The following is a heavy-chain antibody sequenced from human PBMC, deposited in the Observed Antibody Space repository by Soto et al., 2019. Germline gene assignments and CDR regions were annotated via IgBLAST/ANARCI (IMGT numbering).Heavy chain of an antibody. J-gene: IGHJ4*02. CDR1: GGSISSCGYY. Sequence: PSETLSLTCTVSGGSISSCGYYWSWIRQHPGKGLEWIGYIYDSGSPNYNPSLKSRVTISLDTSKNQFSLKVNSVTAADTAVYYCARFPPADLIVAPRNMGDYWGQGTLVTVSS. CDR2: IYDSGSP. CDR3: ARFPPADLIVAPRNMGDY. V-gene: IGHV4-61*08. D-gene: IGHD3-22*01.